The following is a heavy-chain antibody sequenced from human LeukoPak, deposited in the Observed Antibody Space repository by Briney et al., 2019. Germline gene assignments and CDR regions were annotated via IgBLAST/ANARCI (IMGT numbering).Heavy chain of an antibody. CDR3: ARARYYGSGRSHWFDP. D-gene: IGHD3-10*01. J-gene: IGHJ5*02. V-gene: IGHV4-4*07. Sequence: SETLSLTCTVSGGSISSYYWSWIRQPAGKGLEWIGRIYTSGSTNYNPSLKSRVTMSVDTSKNQFSLKLSSVTAADTAVYYCARARYYGSGRSHWFDPWGQGTLVTVSS. CDR2: IYTSGST. CDR1: GGSISSYY.